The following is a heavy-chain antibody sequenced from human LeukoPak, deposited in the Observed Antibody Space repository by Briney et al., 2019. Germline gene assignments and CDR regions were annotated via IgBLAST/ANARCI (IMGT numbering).Heavy chain of an antibody. D-gene: IGHD1-26*01. Sequence: GGSLRLSCAASGFNVSSNYMSWVRQAPGKGLEWVSVFYSGGSTYYADSVKGRFTIARDNSKNTLYLQMSGLRAEDTAVYYCTTAGWELYYFDYWGQGTLVTVSS. CDR1: GFNVSSNY. CDR3: TTAGWELYYFDY. V-gene: IGHV3-53*01. CDR2: FYSGGST. J-gene: IGHJ4*02.